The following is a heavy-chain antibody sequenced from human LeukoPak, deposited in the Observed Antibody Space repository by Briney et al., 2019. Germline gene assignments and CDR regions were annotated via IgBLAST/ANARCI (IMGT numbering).Heavy chain of an antibody. CDR2: IYYSGST. CDR1: GGSISSSNYY. V-gene: IGHV4-39*01. D-gene: IGHD2-15*01. Sequence: PSETLSLTCTVSGGSISSSNYYWGWIRQPPGKGLEWIGSIYYSGSTYYNPSLKSRVTISVDTSKNQFSLKLSSVTAADTPVYYCARLDGYCSGGSCYSVSFVDPWGQGTLVTVSS. J-gene: IGHJ5*02. CDR3: ARLDGYCSGGSCYSVSFVDP.